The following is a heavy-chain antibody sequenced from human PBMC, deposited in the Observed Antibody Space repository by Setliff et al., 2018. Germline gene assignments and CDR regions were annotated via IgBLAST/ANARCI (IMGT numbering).Heavy chain of an antibody. CDR1: GFTVSNDF. D-gene: IGHD3-10*01. J-gene: IGHJ5*01. CDR3: ARDRGGTNPWFDF. V-gene: IGHV3-53*01. Sequence: GGSLRLSCVVSGFTVSNDFMGWVRRAPGKGLEWVSVIYNIGETRYADSVKGRFTISRDKSKNTLYLHLSSLRAEDTATYYCARDRGGTNPWFDFWGQGTLVTVSS. CDR2: IYNIGET.